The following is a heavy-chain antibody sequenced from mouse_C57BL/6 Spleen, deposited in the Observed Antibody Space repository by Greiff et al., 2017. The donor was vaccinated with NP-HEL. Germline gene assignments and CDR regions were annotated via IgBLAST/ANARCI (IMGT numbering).Heavy chain of an antibody. Sequence: VQLQESGAELVRPGASVTLSCKASGYTFTDYEMHWVKQTPVHGLEWIGAIDPETGGTAYNQKFKGKAILTADKSSSTAYMELRSLTSEDSAVYYCTREGTVVARGYYYAMDYWGQGTSVTVSS. V-gene: IGHV1-15*01. CDR3: TREGTVVARGYYYAMDY. J-gene: IGHJ4*01. CDR1: GYTFTDYE. D-gene: IGHD1-1*01. CDR2: IDPETGGT.